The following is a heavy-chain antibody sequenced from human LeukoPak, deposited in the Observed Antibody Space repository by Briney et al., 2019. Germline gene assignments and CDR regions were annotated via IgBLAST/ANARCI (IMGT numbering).Heavy chain of an antibody. Sequence: AGGSLRLSCIASGFAFNSYKMNWVRQAPGKGLEWVSYISSSGSIKHYADSVKGRFTISRDNAKNSLYLQMNSLRAEDTAIYYCARARYTSGWETLDYWGQGTLVTVSS. D-gene: IGHD6-19*01. CDR3: ARARYTSGWETLDY. CDR1: GFAFNSYK. V-gene: IGHV3-48*03. J-gene: IGHJ4*02. CDR2: ISSSGSIK.